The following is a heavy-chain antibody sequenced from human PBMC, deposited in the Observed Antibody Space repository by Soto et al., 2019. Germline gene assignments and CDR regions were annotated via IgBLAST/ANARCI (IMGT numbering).Heavy chain of an antibody. CDR2: VYYSGSV. CDR1: GGSISSYY. D-gene: IGHD3-10*01. J-gene: IGHJ2*01. CDR3: ARGFYYYGSGSYYQYWYFDL. V-gene: IGHV4-59*01. Sequence: QVQLQESGPGLLKPSETLSLTCTVSGGSISSYYWSWIRQPPGKGLEWIGYVYYSGSVNYNPSLKSRVTISVDTSKNQFSLKLTSVTAADTAVYYCARGFYYYGSGSYYQYWYFDLWGRGTLVTVSS.